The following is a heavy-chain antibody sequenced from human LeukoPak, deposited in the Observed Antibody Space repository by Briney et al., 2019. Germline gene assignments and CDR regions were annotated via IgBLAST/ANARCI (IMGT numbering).Heavy chain of an antibody. CDR1: RFTFSNAW. D-gene: IGHD3-22*01. CDR2: IKIKTYGGTT. V-gene: IGHV3-15*01. Sequence: GGALRLSCAPSRFTFSNAWMSWVRQAPGKGREWVGRIKIKTYGGTTDYPAPVKGRFTISREDSKNSLDLQMNSLKTEDTAVYYCATVPKLTYYYDSSGYYFEDYWGEGPLVTVSS. J-gene: IGHJ4*02. CDR3: ATVPKLTYYYDSSGYYFEDY.